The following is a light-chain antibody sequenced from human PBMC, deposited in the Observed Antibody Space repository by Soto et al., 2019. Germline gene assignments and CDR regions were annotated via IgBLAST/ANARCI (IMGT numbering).Light chain of an antibody. CDR3: QQRSNWPPYT. Sequence: EIVLTQSPATLSLSPGERATLSCRASQSVSSYLAWYQQKPGQAPRLLIYDAFIRATGIPARFSGSGSGTDFTLTSSSLEPEDFAVYYCQQRSNWPPYTFGQGTKLEIK. CDR1: QSVSSY. CDR2: DAF. J-gene: IGKJ2*01. V-gene: IGKV3-11*01.